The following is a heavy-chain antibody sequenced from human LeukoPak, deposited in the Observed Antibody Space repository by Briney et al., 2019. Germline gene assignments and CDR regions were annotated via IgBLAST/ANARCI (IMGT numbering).Heavy chain of an antibody. D-gene: IGHD3-16*01. CDR2: ISWYSRSI. Sequence: PGGSLRLSCADSGFTFNDYAMYWVRQAPEKGLEWVSGISWYSRSIDSVKGRFTISRDNAKNSLYLQMNSLRAEDTAVYYCARDGVSYPFDYWGQGTLVTVSS. CDR1: GFTFNDYA. V-gene: IGHV3-9*01. J-gene: IGHJ4*02. CDR3: ARDGVSYPFDY.